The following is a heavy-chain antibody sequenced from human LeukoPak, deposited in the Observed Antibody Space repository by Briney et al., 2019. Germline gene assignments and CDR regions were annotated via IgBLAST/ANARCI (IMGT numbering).Heavy chain of an antibody. CDR2: IRYDGNNK. CDR3: AKGQSQGPYDAFDI. J-gene: IGHJ3*02. Sequence: GGSLRLSCAASGFTFSNYGLHWVRQAPGKGLEWVAFIRYDGNNKYYGDSVKGRFTVSRDNSKNTLYLQMNSLRAEDTAVYYCAKGQSQGPYDAFDIWGQGTMVTVSS. V-gene: IGHV3-30*02. CDR1: GFTFSNYG.